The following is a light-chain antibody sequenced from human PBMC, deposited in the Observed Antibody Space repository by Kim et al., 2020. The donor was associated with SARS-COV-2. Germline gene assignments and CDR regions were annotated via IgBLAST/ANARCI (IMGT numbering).Light chain of an antibody. CDR2: YDS. CDR3: QVWNSNSDHEI. V-gene: IGLV3-21*04. CDR1: NIGSNS. J-gene: IGLJ2*01. Sequence: SYELTQPPSVTVAPGKTATFTCGGDNIGSNSVHWYQQKPGQAPIQVIYYDSDRPSGIPERFSGSNSGNTATLTISRVEPGDEADYYCQVWNSNSDHEIFGGGTQLTVL.